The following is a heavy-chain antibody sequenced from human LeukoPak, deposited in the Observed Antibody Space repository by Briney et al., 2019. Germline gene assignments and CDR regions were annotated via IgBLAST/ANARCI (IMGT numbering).Heavy chain of an antibody. Sequence: PSETLPLTCTVSGGSISSYYWSWIRQPAGKGLEWIGRIYTSGSTNYNPSLKSRVTMSVDTSKNQFSLKLSSVTAADTAVYYCARELFIAVAGTFDYWGQGTLVTVSS. D-gene: IGHD6-19*01. CDR1: GGSISSYY. CDR2: IYTSGST. J-gene: IGHJ4*02. CDR3: ARELFIAVAGTFDY. V-gene: IGHV4-4*07.